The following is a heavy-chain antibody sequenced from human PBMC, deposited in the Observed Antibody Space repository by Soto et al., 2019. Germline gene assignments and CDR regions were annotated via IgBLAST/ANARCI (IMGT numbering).Heavy chain of an antibody. V-gene: IGHV1-8*01. Sequence: QVQLVQSGAEVKKPGASMRVSCKASGYTFTSHDIYWVRQATGQGLEWMGWMNPFSGNAVYTQKFQDRVTMTRDTSINTAYMEMSGLRSEDTAVYYCTRGQGNHWGQGSLVTVSS. CDR1: GYTFTSHD. CDR3: TRGQGNH. CDR2: MNPFSGNA. J-gene: IGHJ4*02.